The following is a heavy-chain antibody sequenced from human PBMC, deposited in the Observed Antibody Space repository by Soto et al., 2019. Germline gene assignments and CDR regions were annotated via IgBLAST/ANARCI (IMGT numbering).Heavy chain of an antibody. CDR2: IYHSGST. D-gene: IGHD4-17*01. J-gene: IGHJ4*02. V-gene: IGHV4-30-2*01. CDR1: GGSISSGGYS. Sequence: QLLASGSGLVKPSQTLSLTCAVSGGSISSGGYSWSWIRQPPGKGLEWIGYIYHSGSTYYNPSLKSRVTISVDRSKNQFSLKLSSVTAADTAVYYCARATGDYGYFDYWGQGTLVTVSS. CDR3: ARATGDYGYFDY.